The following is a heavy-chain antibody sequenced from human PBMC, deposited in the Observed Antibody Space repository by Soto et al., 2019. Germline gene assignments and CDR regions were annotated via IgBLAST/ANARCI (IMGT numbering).Heavy chain of an antibody. CDR3: AKRTAGTIDY. J-gene: IGHJ4*02. D-gene: IGHD6-19*01. CDR2: ISGSGGST. CDR1: GFTFSSYD. V-gene: IGHV3-23*01. Sequence: EVQLLESGGGLVQPGESLRLSCAASGFTFSSYDMNWVRQAAGKGLEWVSAISGSGGSTYYADSVKGRFTISRDNSKNMLYLQMNSLRAEDTALYFCAKRTAGTIDYWGQGTLVTVSS.